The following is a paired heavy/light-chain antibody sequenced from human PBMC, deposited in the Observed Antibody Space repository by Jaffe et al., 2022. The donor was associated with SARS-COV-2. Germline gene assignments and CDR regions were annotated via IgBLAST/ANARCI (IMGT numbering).Light chain of an antibody. J-gene: IGKJ2*01. Sequence: DIQMTQSPSSLSASVGDRVTITCRASHGINIYLAWFQQRPGKAPKSLIYAASSLQSGVPSKFSGSGSGTDFTLTISSLQPEDFATYYCQQYYSYPYTFGQGTKLEIK. CDR2: AAS. CDR1: HGINIY. V-gene: IGKV1-16*02. CDR3: QQYYSYPYT.
Heavy chain of an antibody. J-gene: IGHJ4*01. CDR3: ASDSQYQVPNFDY. CDR1: GFTFSRFG. D-gene: IGHD2-2*01. CDR2: ISYDGTNK. Sequence: QVQIVESGGGVVQPGRSLRLSCAASGFTFSRFGMHWVRQAPGKGLEWVAFISYDGTNKYYGDSVKGRFTISRDNSKNTLYLQTNSLRPEDTAVYYCASDSQYQVPNFDYWGQGIWVTVSS. V-gene: IGHV3-30-3*01.